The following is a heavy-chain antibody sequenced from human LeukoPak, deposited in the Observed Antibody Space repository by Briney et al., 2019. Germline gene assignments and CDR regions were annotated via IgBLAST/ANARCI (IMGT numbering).Heavy chain of an antibody. Sequence: PGGSLRLSCAASGFTFSSYAMHWVRQAPGKGLEWVAVISYDGSNKYYADSVKGRFTISRDNSKNTLYLQMNSLRAEDTAVYYCARDRIDDILTGYYADYYLDYWGQGTLVTVSS. J-gene: IGHJ4*02. CDR2: ISYDGSNK. V-gene: IGHV3-30*04. CDR3: ARDRIDDILTGYYADYYLDY. D-gene: IGHD3-9*01. CDR1: GFTFSSYA.